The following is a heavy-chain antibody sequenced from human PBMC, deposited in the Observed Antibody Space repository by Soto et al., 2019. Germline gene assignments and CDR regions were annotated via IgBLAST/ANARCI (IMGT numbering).Heavy chain of an antibody. CDR3: ATRSGDYVGWFDP. CDR2: IYYSGTA. D-gene: IGHD4-17*01. J-gene: IGHJ5*02. CDR1: GGSIIGSGFH. Sequence: QLQLRESGPGLVKPSETLSLTCTVSGGSIIGSGFHWAWIRQPPGKGLEWIGSIYYSGTANYSPSLKSRLAIDVDTSKNQFSLRLSSVTAADTPVYYCATRSGDYVGWFDPWGQGTRVTVSS. V-gene: IGHV4-39*01.